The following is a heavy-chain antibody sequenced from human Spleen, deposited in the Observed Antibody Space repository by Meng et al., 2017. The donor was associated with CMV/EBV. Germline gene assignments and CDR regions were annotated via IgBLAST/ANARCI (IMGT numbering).Heavy chain of an antibody. V-gene: IGHV3-7*01. Sequence: GVLKISCAASGFTFSSYWMSWVRQAPGKGLEWVANIKQDGSEKYYVDSVKGRFTISRDNAKNSLYLQMNSLRAEDTAVYYCARALRQYDDFWSGYYTPFDYWGQGALVTVSS. CDR2: IKQDGSEK. CDR1: GFTFSSYW. D-gene: IGHD3-3*01. CDR3: ARALRQYDDFWSGYYTPFDY. J-gene: IGHJ4*02.